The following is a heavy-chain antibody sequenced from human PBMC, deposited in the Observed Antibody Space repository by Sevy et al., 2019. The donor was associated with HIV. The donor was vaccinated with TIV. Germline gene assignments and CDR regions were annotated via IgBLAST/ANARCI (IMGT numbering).Heavy chain of an antibody. CDR1: GCTFTSYG. Sequence: ASVKVSCKASGCTFTSYGISWVRQAPGQGLEWMGWISAYNGNTNYALKLQGRVTMTTDTSTSTAYMELRSLRSDDTAVYYCARGSGAYYYGSGSYGYFDYWGHGTLVTISS. V-gene: IGHV1-18*01. D-gene: IGHD3-10*01. CDR3: ARGSGAYYYGSGSYGYFDY. J-gene: IGHJ4*01. CDR2: ISAYNGNT.